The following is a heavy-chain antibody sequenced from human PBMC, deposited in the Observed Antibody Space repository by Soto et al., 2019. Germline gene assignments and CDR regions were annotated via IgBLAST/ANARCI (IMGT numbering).Heavy chain of an antibody. D-gene: IGHD3-10*01. J-gene: IGHJ5*02. V-gene: IGHV4-30-2*03. Sequence: PSETLSLTCAVSGGSISSGGYSWSWIRQPPGKGLEWIGSIYYSGSTYYNPSLKSRVTISVDTSKNQFSLKLSSVTAADTAVYYCASHVISPHHPMWWFDPWGQGTLVTVSS. CDR1: GGSISSGGYS. CDR3: ASHVISPHHPMWWFDP. CDR2: IYYSGST.